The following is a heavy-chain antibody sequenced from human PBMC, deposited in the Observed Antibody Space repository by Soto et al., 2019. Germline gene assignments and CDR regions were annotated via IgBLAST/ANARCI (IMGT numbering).Heavy chain of an antibody. CDR3: ARVRDGYNWEYYFDY. D-gene: IGHD5-12*01. Sequence: QVQLVQSGAEVKKPGASVKVSCRASGYTFTGYYMHWVRQAPGQGLEWMGWINPNSGGTNYAQKFQGWVTMTRDTSFSTAYMELSRLRSDDTAVYYCARVRDGYNWEYYFDYWGQGTLVTVTS. J-gene: IGHJ4*02. CDR2: INPNSGGT. CDR1: GYTFTGYY. V-gene: IGHV1-2*04.